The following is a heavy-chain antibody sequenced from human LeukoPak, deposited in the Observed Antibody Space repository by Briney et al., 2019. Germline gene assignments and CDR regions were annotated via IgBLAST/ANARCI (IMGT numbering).Heavy chain of an antibody. CDR3: ARDRVAANWFDP. V-gene: IGHV1-2*02. Sequence: GASVKVSCKASGYTFTGYYMHWVRQAPGQGLEWMGWINLNSGGTNYAQKFQGRVTMTRDTSISTAYMELSRLRSDDTAVYYCARDRVAANWFDPWGQGTLVTVSS. J-gene: IGHJ5*02. CDR2: INLNSGGT. CDR1: GYTFTGYY. D-gene: IGHD2-15*01.